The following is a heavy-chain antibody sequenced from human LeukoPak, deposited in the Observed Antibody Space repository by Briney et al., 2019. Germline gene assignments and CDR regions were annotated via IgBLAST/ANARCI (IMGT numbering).Heavy chain of an antibody. J-gene: IGHJ4*02. CDR3: ARAGPSSSWHQFDY. CDR1: GFTVSRNY. D-gene: IGHD6-13*01. V-gene: IGHV3-66*01. CDR2: IYSGGST. Sequence: GGSLRLSCAASGFTVSRNYMSWVRQAPGKGLEWVSVIYSGGSTYYADSVKGRFTISRDNSKRTLYLQMKSLGAEDTAVYYCARAGPSSSWHQFDYWGQGTLVTVSS.